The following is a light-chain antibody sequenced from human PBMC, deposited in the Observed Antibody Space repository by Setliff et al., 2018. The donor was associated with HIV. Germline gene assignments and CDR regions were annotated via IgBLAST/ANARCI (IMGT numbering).Light chain of an antibody. Sequence: QSALTQPPSVSGAPGQRVIISCTGSSSNIGAVYDVHWHQQLPGTAPKLLIYGNSNRPSGVPDRFSGSKSGTSASLAITGLQAEDEADYYCQSYDSSLSGVVFGGGTKVTVL. CDR3: QSYDSSLSGVV. CDR1: SSNIGAVYD. J-gene: IGLJ2*01. V-gene: IGLV1-40*01. CDR2: GNS.